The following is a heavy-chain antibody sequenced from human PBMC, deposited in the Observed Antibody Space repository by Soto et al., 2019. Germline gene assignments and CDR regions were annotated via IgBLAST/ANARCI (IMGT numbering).Heavy chain of an antibody. CDR2: IIPIFGTA. CDR1: GGTFSSYA. CDR3: ARVGGSEDIVLVPAAILWGDYYYYGMDV. Sequence: SVKVSCKASGGTFSSYAISWVRQAPGQGLEWMGGIIPIFGTANYAQKFQGRVTITADESTSTAYMELSSLRSEDTAVYYCARVGGSEDIVLVPAAILWGDYYYYGMDVWAKGPRSPSP. J-gene: IGHJ6*02. D-gene: IGHD2-2*01. V-gene: IGHV1-69*13.